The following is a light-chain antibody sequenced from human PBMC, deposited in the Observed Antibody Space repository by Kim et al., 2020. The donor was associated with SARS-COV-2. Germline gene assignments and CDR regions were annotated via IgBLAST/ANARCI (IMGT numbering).Light chain of an antibody. CDR2: GKY. Sequence: LGQTVRLICQGDSLRNYYATWYQQRPGQAPVLVLYGKYNRPSGIPDRFSGSASGNTASLTITGAQAEDEADYYCNSRDSSGDHVVFGGGTQLTVL. CDR1: SLRNYY. V-gene: IGLV3-19*01. CDR3: NSRDSSGDHVV. J-gene: IGLJ3*02.